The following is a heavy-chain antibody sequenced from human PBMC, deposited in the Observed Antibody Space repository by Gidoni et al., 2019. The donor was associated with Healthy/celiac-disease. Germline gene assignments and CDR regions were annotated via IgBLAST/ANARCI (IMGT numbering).Heavy chain of an antibody. CDR2: INPSGGST. Sequence: QVQLVQSGAEVKKPGASVKVSCKASGYTFTRYYMHWVRQAPGQGLEWMGIINPSGGSTSYAQKFQGRVTMTRDTSTSTVYMELSSLRSEDTAVYYCARDWGIFGIAAVGNWFDPWGQGTLVTVSS. J-gene: IGHJ5*02. D-gene: IGHD6-13*01. CDR3: ARDWGIFGIAAVGNWFDP. V-gene: IGHV1-46*01. CDR1: GYTFTRYY.